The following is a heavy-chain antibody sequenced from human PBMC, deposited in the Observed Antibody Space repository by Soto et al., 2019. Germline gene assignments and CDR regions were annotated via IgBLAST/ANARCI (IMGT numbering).Heavy chain of an antibody. D-gene: IGHD2-8*01. CDR1: GDSVSTNTAT. CDR3: IRLIGNSWLDS. J-gene: IGHJ5*01. CDR2: TYYRFKWYT. V-gene: IGHV6-1*01. Sequence: QVQLQQSGPGLVKLSQTLTLTCDISGDSVSTNTATWNWISQSPSRGREFLGMTYYRFKWYTDYAVSLKSRITITLDSSNILCSLHLKSVTPNETAVYYCIRLIGNSWLDSWGQGTLVTVSS.